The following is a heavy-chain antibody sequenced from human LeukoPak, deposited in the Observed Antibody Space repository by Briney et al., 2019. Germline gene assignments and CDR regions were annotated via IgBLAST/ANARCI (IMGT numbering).Heavy chain of an antibody. CDR1: GFTFNNYA. Sequence: GGSLTLSCAASGFTFNNYAMSWVRQAPGKGLEWVSGISGSGSYTYYADSVKGRFTISRDNSENTLYLQMSSLGAEDTAVYYCARSERGYYTPFDYWGQGTLVTVSS. CDR2: ISGSGSYT. CDR3: ARSERGYYTPFDY. V-gene: IGHV3-23*01. D-gene: IGHD3-3*01. J-gene: IGHJ4*02.